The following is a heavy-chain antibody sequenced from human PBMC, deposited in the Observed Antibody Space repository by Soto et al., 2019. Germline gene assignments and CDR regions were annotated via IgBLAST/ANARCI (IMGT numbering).Heavy chain of an antibody. CDR3: ARGVACRGLEWLFPNYGMDV. D-gene: IGHD3-3*01. CDR2: IWYDGSNK. J-gene: IGHJ6*02. CDR1: GFTFSSYG. Sequence: QVQLVESGGGVVQPGRSLRLSCEASGFTFSSYGMHWVRQAPGKGLEWVAGIWYDGSNKYYADSVKGRFTISRDNSKNTLYLQMNSLRAEDTAVYYCARGVACRGLEWLFPNYGMDVWGQGTTVTVSS. V-gene: IGHV3-33*01.